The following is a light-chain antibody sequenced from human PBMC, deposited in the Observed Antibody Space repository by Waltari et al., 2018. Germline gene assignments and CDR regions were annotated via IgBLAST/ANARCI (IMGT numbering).Light chain of an antibody. CDR3: ASWHNSMNAYV. J-gene: IGLJ1*01. CDR2: NHN. Sequence: QSVLTQPPSVSGAPGQRVTISCSGSDSNIGKNTVNWYQQLPGTAPRFLISNHNQRPSGVPDRFSGSKSGTSASLAISGLQSEDEADYYCASWHNSMNAYVFGTGTKVTVL. V-gene: IGLV1-44*01. CDR1: DSNIGKNT.